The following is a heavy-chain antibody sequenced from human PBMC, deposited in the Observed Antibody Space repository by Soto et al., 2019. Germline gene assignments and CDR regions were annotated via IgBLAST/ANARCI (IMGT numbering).Heavy chain of an antibody. CDR2: IRRDGSEK. V-gene: IGHV3-7*05. Sequence: VQLVESGGGLVQPGGSLRLSCAASGFTFSSYWMSWVRQAPGKGLEWVANIRRDGSEKNYVDSVKGRFTISRDNAKNSLFLQMNSLRAEDTAVYFCARDMVAAAGTHYDYWGQGTLVTVSS. CDR1: GFTFSSYW. D-gene: IGHD6-13*01. CDR3: ARDMVAAAGTHYDY. J-gene: IGHJ4*02.